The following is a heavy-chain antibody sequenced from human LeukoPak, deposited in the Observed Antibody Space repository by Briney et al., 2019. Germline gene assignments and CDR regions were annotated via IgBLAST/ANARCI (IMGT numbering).Heavy chain of an antibody. CDR1: GGSISSYC. D-gene: IGHD3-10*01. V-gene: IGHV4-59*01. J-gene: IGHJ4*02. CDR2: IYYSGSS. Sequence: SETLSLTCTVSGGSISSYCWGWLRQPPGKGLEWIGYIYYSGSSNYNPSLKSRVTISLDTSKKHFSLKLSSVTAADTAVYYCAREVYITMVRGVISDGYFDSWGQGTLVTVSS. CDR3: AREVYITMVRGVISDGYFDS.